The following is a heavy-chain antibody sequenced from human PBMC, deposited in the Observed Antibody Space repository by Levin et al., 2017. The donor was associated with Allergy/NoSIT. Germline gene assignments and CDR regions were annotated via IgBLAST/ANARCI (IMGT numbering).Heavy chain of an antibody. D-gene: IGHD3-16*02. CDR2: IERDGSET. CDR1: GFTFTSFW. V-gene: IGHV3-7*01. CDR3: AREEGWGYHYGMDV. J-gene: IGHJ6*02. Sequence: ASVKVSCAASGFTFTSFWMTWVRQTPGKGLEWVANIERDGSETYYVDSVKGRFTISRDNAKNSVYLQMNSLRVDDTAVYYCAREEGWGYHYGMDVWGQGTTVTVSS.